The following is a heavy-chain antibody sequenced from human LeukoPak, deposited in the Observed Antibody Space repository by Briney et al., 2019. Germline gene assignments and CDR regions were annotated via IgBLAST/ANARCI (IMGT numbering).Heavy chain of an antibody. Sequence: SETLSLTCTVSGGSISSSSYYWGWIRQPPGKGLEWIGSIYYSGSTYYNPPLKSRVTISVDTSKNQFSLKLSSVTAADTAVYYCARERYCSGGSCYYAFDIWGQGTMVTVSS. D-gene: IGHD2-15*01. CDR1: GGSISSSSYY. CDR3: ARERYCSGGSCYYAFDI. V-gene: IGHV4-39*07. CDR2: IYYSGST. J-gene: IGHJ3*02.